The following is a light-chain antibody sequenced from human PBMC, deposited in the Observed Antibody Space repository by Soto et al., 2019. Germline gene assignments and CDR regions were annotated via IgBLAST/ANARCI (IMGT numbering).Light chain of an antibody. Sequence: DIQLTQSPSFLSASVGDRVTITCRASQGIRSYLAWYQQRPGKAPELLIYGASTLRPGGASRFSGSGSGTDFSLTITSLEPEDFAVYYCQQRGKWPSTFGPGTKVE. J-gene: IGKJ2*02. CDR1: QGIRSY. CDR3: QQRGKWPST. CDR2: GAS. V-gene: IGKV1-9*01.